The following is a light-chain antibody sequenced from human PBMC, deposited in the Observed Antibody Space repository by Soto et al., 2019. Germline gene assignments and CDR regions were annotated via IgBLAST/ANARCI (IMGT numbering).Light chain of an antibody. CDR3: SSYTSSSTPRV. CDR1: SSDVGGYNY. V-gene: IGLV2-14*01. CDR2: DVS. J-gene: IGLJ3*02. Sequence: QSALTQPASVSGSPGQSITISCTGTSSDVGGYNYVSWYQQHPGKAPKLMIYDVSNRPSGVSNRFSGSESGNTASLTISGLQAEDEANYYCSSYTSSSTPRVFSGGTKLTVL.